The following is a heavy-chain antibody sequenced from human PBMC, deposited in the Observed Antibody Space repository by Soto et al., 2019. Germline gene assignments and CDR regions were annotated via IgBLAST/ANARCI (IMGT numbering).Heavy chain of an antibody. Sequence: SETLSLTCAVYGGSFSGYYWSWIRQPPGKGLEWIGEINHSGSTNYNPSLESRVTISVDTSKNQFSLKLSSVTAADTAVYYCARGGRINMVRGVIPKFDTWGQGTLVTVSS. CDR2: INHSGST. CDR3: ARGGRINMVRGVIPKFDT. D-gene: IGHD3-10*01. J-gene: IGHJ5*02. CDR1: GGSFSGYY. V-gene: IGHV4-34*01.